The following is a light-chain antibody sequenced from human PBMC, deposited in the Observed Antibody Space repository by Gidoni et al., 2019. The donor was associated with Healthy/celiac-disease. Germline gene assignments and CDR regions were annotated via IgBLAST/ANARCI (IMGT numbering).Light chain of an antibody. J-gene: IGKJ3*01. Sequence: DIQMTPSPSSLSASGGDRVTITCRASQSSSSYLNWYQQKPGKAPKLLIYAASSLQSGVPSRFSGSGSGTDFTLTISSLEPEDFATYYCQQSYSTPPAFGHGTKVDIK. CDR2: AAS. CDR1: QSSSSY. V-gene: IGKV1-39*01. CDR3: QQSYSTPPA.